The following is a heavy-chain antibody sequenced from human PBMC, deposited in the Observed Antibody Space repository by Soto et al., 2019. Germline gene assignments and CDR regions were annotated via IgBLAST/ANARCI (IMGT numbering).Heavy chain of an antibody. J-gene: IGHJ6*02. CDR2: INHSGST. CDR3: ARGLLWFGESLGYYYYGMDV. D-gene: IGHD3-10*01. CDR1: GGSFSGYY. V-gene: IGHV4-34*01. Sequence: SETLSLTCAVYGGSFSGYYWSWIRQPPGKGLEWIGEINHSGSTNSNPSLKSRVTISVDTSKNQFSLKLSSVTAADTAVYYCARGLLWFGESLGYYYYGMDVWGQGTTVTVSS.